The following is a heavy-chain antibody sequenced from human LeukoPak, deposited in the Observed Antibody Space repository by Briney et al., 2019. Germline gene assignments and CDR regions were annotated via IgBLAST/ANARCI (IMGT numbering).Heavy chain of an antibody. J-gene: IGHJ3*02. CDR2: ISYDGSNK. V-gene: IGHV3-30*04. Sequence: GRSLRLSCAASGFTFSSYAMHWVRQAPGKGLEWVAVISYDGSNKYYADSVKGRFTISRDNSKNTLYLQMNSLRAEDTAVYYCARDSHDSSGSHAFDIWGQGTMVTVSS. D-gene: IGHD3-22*01. CDR1: GFTFSSYA. CDR3: ARDSHDSSGSHAFDI.